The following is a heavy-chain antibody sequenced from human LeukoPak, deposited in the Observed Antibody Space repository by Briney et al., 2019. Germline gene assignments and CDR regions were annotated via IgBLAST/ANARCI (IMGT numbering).Heavy chain of an antibody. Sequence: SETLSLTCTVSGGSVSSGSYYWSWIRQPPGKGLEWIGYIYYSGSTNYNPSLKSRVTISVDTSKNQFSLKLSSVTAADTAVYYCARLRDGRWLLEYWGQGTLVTVSS. V-gene: IGHV4-61*01. CDR3: ARLRDGRWLLEY. J-gene: IGHJ4*02. D-gene: IGHD5-24*01. CDR2: IYYSGST. CDR1: GGSVSSGSYY.